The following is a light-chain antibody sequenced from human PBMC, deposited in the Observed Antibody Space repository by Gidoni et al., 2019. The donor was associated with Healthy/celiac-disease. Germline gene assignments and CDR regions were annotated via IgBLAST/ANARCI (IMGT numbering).Light chain of an antibody. CDR3: QQYGNSPWT. CDR2: GAS. Sequence: EIVLTQSPGTLSLSPRERATLSCRASQSVSNSYLAWYQQKPGQAPRLLIYGASSRATGIPDRFSGSGSGTDFTLTISRLEPEDFAVYYCQQYGNSPWTFGQGTKVEIK. CDR1: QSVSNSY. V-gene: IGKV3-20*01. J-gene: IGKJ1*01.